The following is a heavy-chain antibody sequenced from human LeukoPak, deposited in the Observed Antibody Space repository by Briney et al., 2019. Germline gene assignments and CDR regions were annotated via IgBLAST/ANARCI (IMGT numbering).Heavy chain of an antibody. CDR1: GFTFSNYG. CDR2: IWHDGSGK. V-gene: IGHV3-33*01. D-gene: IGHD2-21*02. Sequence: GGSLRLSCAASGFTFSNYGMHWVRQAPGKGLEWVAIIWHDGSGKYYADSVKGRFTISRDNSKNTVYLQMNSLRAEDTAVYYCARAGVTYYYFDYWGQGTLVTVSS. CDR3: ARAGVTYYYFDY. J-gene: IGHJ4*02.